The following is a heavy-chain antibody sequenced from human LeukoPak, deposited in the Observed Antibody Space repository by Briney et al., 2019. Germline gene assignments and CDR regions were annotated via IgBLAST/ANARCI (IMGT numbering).Heavy chain of an antibody. CDR1: GFTFSSYA. J-gene: IGHJ4*02. CDR2: LRGDGST. Sequence: PGGSLRLSCAASGFTFSSYAMSWVRQAPARGLEWVSSLRGDGSTFYADSVKGRFTLSRDESRNTVYLQMNNLRVEDTAVYYCATASWVANADAVLWGQGTLVTVSS. CDR3: ATASWVANADAVL. V-gene: IGHV3-23*01. D-gene: IGHD1-1*01.